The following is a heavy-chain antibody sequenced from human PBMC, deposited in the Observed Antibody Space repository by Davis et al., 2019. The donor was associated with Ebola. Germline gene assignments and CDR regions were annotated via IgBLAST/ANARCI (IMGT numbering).Heavy chain of an antibody. V-gene: IGHV1-69*06. CDR1: GGTFSSYA. Sequence: SVKVSCKASGGTFSSYAISWVRQAPGQGLEWMGGIIPIFGTANYAQKFQGRVTITADKSTSTAYMELSSLRSEDTAVYYCASSVVVYANYYYYGMDVLGQGTTVTVSS. CDR3: ASSVVVYANYYYYGMDV. J-gene: IGHJ6*02. D-gene: IGHD2-8*02. CDR2: IIPIFGTA.